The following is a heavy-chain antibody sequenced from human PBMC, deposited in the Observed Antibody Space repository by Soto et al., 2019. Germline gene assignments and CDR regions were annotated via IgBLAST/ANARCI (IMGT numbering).Heavy chain of an antibody. Sequence: QVQLVQSGAEVKKTGSSVKVSCKASGGTFSSYAFSWVRQAPRQGLEWLGGIIPMFRTPHYAQKFHGRVTITADESTSTVYMELTGLTSDDTSVYFCASTPSVILNTSGFVTPFDICGQGTMVTVSS. CDR3: ASTPSVILNTSGFVTPFDI. J-gene: IGHJ3*02. CDR2: IIPMFRTP. D-gene: IGHD1-1*01. V-gene: IGHV1-69*12. CDR1: GGTFSSYA.